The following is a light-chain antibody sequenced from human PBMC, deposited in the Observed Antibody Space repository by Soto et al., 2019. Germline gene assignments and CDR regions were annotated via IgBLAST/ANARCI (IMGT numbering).Light chain of an antibody. CDR3: ATWESSLSAVV. J-gene: IGLJ2*01. CDR1: SSNIGNNY. V-gene: IGLV1-51*01. Sequence: QSVLTQPPSVSAAPGQKVTISCSGSSSNIGNNYVSWYQQLPGPAPKLLIYDNNNRPSGIPDRFSGSKSGTSATLGITGLQTGDEADYYCATWESSLSAVVFGGGTKLTVL. CDR2: DNN.